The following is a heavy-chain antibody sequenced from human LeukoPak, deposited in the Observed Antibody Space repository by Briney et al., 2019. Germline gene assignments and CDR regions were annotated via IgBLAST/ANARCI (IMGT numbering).Heavy chain of an antibody. CDR2: INTEGGST. J-gene: IGHJ4*02. D-gene: IGHD2-2*01. V-gene: IGHV3-74*01. Sequence: PGGSLRLSCAASGFTFSRYWMHWVRQAPGKGLVWLSRINTEGGSTNYADSVKGRFTISRDNAKNTLYLQLNSLRADDTAVYYCARGAVPDLYYFDYWAQGTLVTVSS. CDR1: GFTFSRYW. CDR3: ARGAVPDLYYFDY.